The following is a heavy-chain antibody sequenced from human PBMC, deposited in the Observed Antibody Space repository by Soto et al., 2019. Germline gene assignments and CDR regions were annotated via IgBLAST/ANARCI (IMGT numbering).Heavy chain of an antibody. CDR2: IDPSDSYT. CDR3: ARHERYCSGGSCYLRLDY. D-gene: IGHD2-15*01. CDR1: GYSFTSYW. J-gene: IGHJ4*02. Sequence: GESLKISCKGSGYSFTSYWISWVRQMPGKVLEWMGRIDPSDSYTNYSPSFQGHVTISADKSISTAYLQWSSLKASDTAMYYCARHERYCSGGSCYLRLDYWGQGTLVNVSS. V-gene: IGHV5-10-1*01.